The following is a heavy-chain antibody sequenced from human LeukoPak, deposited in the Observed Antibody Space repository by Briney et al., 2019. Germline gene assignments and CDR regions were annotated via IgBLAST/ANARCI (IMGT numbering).Heavy chain of an antibody. D-gene: IGHD4-17*01. CDR3: ASGYGDYVNWFDP. J-gene: IGHJ5*02. V-gene: IGHV4-39*07. Sequence: PSETLSLTCTVSGGSISSSSYYWGWIRQPPGKGLEWIGNIYYSGRTYYNPSLKSRVTISLDTSKNQFSLRLSSVTAADTAVYYCASGYGDYVNWFDPWGQGTLVTVSS. CDR2: IYYSGRT. CDR1: GGSISSSSYY.